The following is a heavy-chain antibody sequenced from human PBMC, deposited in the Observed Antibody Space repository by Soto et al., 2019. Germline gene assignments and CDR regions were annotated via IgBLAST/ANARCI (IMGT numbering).Heavy chain of an antibody. CDR3: ARVFGDARTGETDY. D-gene: IGHD2-21*01. Sequence: SETLSLTCTVSGGSISSGDYYWSWIRQPPGKGLEWIGYIYYSGSTYYNPSLKSQVTISVDTFKNQFSLKLSSVTAADTAVYYCARVFGDARTGETDYLGLENLLTISS. V-gene: IGHV4-30-4*01. CDR2: IYYSGST. J-gene: IGHJ4*02. CDR1: GGSISSGDYY.